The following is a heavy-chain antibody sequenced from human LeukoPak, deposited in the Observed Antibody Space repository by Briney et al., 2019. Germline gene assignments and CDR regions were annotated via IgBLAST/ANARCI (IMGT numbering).Heavy chain of an antibody. V-gene: IGHV3-23*01. D-gene: IGHD5-12*01. J-gene: IGHJ4*02. CDR1: GFTLRSYV. Sequence: GGSLRLSCAASGFTLRSYVMSWVRQAPGKGLDWVSTISNSDGNTYYADFVKGRFTISRDNSKNTLYLQMNSLTAEDTAIYYCAKATGTLANWGQGTLVTVSS. CDR2: ISNSDGNT. CDR3: AKATGTLAN.